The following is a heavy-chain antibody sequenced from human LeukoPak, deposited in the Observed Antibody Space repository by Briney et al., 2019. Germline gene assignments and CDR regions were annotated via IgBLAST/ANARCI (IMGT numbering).Heavy chain of an antibody. Sequence: ASVKVSCKAFGYTFTSYGISWVRQAPGQGLEWMGWISAYNGNTNYAQKLQGRVTMTTDTSTSTAYMELRSLRSDDTAVYYCARARVEMATIFWFDPWGQGTLVTVSS. V-gene: IGHV1-18*01. D-gene: IGHD5-24*01. CDR1: GYTFTSYG. CDR2: ISAYNGNT. J-gene: IGHJ5*02. CDR3: ARARVEMATIFWFDP.